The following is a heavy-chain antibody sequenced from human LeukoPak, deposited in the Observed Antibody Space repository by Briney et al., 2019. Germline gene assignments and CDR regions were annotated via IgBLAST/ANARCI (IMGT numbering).Heavy chain of an antibody. D-gene: IGHD3-3*01. V-gene: IGHV3-48*01. Sequence: QTGGSLRLSCSASGFTFSSYSMNWVRQAPGKGLEWVSYISSSSTTIYYADSVKGRFTISRDNAKNSLYLQMSSLRVADTAVYYCARGPYKDFWSGYSDYWGQGTLVTVSS. J-gene: IGHJ4*02. CDR3: ARGPYKDFWSGYSDY. CDR2: ISSSSTTI. CDR1: GFTFSSYS.